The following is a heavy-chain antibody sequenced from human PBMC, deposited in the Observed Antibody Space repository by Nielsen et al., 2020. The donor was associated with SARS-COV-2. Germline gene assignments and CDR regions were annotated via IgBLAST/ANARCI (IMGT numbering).Heavy chain of an antibody. CDR3: ARHGKIITGSNYFDH. J-gene: IGHJ4*02. CDR1: GFDFTTYW. V-gene: IGHV5-51*01. Sequence: GESLKISCKGSGFDFTTYWIGWVRQMPGKGLEYMGIIYPGDSDTKYNPSFEGQVTISVDKSINTAYLQWGSLRASDTAVYYCARHGKIITGSNYFDHWGQGTLVTVSP. CDR2: IYPGDSDT. D-gene: IGHD3-16*01.